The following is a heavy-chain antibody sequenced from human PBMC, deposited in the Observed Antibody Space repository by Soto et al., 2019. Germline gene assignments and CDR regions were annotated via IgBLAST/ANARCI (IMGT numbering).Heavy chain of an antibody. CDR2: ISSSSSYI. D-gene: IGHD2-2*01. CDR1: GFTFCSYS. Sequence: EVQLVESGGGLVKPGGSLRLSCAASGFTFCSYSMNWVRQAPGKGLEWVSSISSSSSYIYYADSVKGRFTISRDNAKNSLYLQMNSLRAEDTAVYYCARDDGYCSSTSCSPAWGQGTLVTVSS. CDR3: ARDDGYCSSTSCSPA. V-gene: IGHV3-21*01. J-gene: IGHJ5*02.